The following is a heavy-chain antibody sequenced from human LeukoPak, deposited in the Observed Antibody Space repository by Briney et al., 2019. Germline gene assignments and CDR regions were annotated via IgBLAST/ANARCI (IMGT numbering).Heavy chain of an antibody. CDR3: ARMDIVVVVAAWFDP. Sequence: SVKVSCKASGVTFSSYAISWVRQAPGQGLEWMGGIIPIFGTANYAQKFQGRVAITADKSTSTAYMELSSLRSDDTAVYYCARMDIVVVVAAWFDPWGQGTLVTVSS. V-gene: IGHV1-69*06. CDR2: IIPIFGTA. D-gene: IGHD2-15*01. CDR1: GVTFSSYA. J-gene: IGHJ5*02.